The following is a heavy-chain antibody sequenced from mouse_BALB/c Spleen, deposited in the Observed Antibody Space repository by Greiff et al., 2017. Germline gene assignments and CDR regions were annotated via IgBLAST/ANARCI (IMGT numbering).Heavy chain of an antibody. Sequence: QVQLKQSGAELVRPGVSVKISCKGSGYTFTDYAMHWVKQSHAKSLEWIGVISTYYGDASYNQKFKGKATMTVDKSSSTAYMELARLTSEDSAIYYCARDYGSSYGFDYWGQGTTLTVSS. D-gene: IGHD1-1*01. CDR1: GYTFTDYA. CDR2: ISTYYGDA. V-gene: IGHV1S137*01. J-gene: IGHJ2*01. CDR3: ARDYGSSYGFDY.